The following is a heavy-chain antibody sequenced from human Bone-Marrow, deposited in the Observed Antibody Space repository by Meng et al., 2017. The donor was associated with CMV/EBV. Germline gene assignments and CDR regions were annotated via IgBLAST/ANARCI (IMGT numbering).Heavy chain of an antibody. V-gene: IGHV3-23*01. J-gene: IGHJ5*02. CDR2: ISGSGNII. CDR3: VYKGHVAARPDWFAP. Sequence: SGLISNDFGMSWVRQAPGKGPGWVSVISGSGNIIYYADSVKGRFTISRDSSRNTVFLQMNSLSVEDTAIYYCVYKGHVAARPDWFAPWGQGTLVTVSS. CDR1: GLISNDFG. D-gene: IGHD1-1*01.